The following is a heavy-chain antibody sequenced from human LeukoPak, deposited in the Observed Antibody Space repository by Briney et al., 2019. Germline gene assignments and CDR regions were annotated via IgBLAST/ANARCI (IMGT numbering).Heavy chain of an antibody. CDR2: IDPSDSYT. V-gene: IGHV5-10-1*01. Sequence: GESLKISCKGSGYSFPSYWIAWVRQMPGKGLEWMGRIDPSDSYTNYSPSFQGHVTISADKSISTAYLQWSSLKASDTAMYYCARHGPGYSSSYSFDYWGQGTLVTVSS. D-gene: IGHD6-13*01. J-gene: IGHJ4*02. CDR3: ARHGPGYSSSYSFDY. CDR1: GYSFPSYW.